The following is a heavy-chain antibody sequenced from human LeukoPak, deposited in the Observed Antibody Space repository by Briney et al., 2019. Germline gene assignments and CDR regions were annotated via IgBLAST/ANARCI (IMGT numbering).Heavy chain of an antibody. CDR2: LYTDDTT. CDR3: ARGGAFYWNPRY. Sequence: PGGSLRLSCVASGFTVSDYYMSWVRQAPGKGLEWVSLLYTDDTTIYADSVEGRFTISRDDFKNTIYLHMTTLRGEDTAVYYCARGGAFYWNPRYWGQGTLVTVSS. V-gene: IGHV3-53*01. CDR1: GFTVSDYY. D-gene: IGHD1-1*01. J-gene: IGHJ4*02.